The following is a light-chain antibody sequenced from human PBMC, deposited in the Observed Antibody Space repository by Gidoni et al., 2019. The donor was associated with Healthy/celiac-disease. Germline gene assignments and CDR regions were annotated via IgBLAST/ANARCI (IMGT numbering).Light chain of an antibody. J-gene: IGKJ2*01. CDR1: QSVLYSSNNKNY. CDR3: QQYYSTPYT. CDR2: WAS. Sequence: DIVMTPSPDSLAFSLGERATINCKSSQSVLYSSNNKNYLAWYQQKPGQPPKLLIYWASTRESGVPDRFSGSGSGTDFTLTISSLQAEDVAVYYCQQYYSTPYTFGQGTKLEIK. V-gene: IGKV4-1*01.